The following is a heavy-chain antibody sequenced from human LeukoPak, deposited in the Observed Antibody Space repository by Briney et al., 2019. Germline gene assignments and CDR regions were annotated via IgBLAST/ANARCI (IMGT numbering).Heavy chain of an antibody. CDR3: ARASPQWLVVFDFDY. V-gene: IGHV3-21*01. CDR1: GFTFSSYS. Sequence: GGSLRLSCAASGFTFSSYSMNWVRQAPGKGLEWVSSISSSSSYIYYADSVKGRFTLSRDNAKNSLYLQMNSLRAEDTAVYYCARASPQWLVVFDFDYWGQGTLVTVSS. D-gene: IGHD6-19*01. J-gene: IGHJ4*02. CDR2: ISSSSSYI.